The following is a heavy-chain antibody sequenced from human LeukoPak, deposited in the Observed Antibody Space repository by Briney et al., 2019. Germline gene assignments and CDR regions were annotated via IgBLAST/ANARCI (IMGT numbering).Heavy chain of an antibody. D-gene: IGHD1-26*01. V-gene: IGHV1-46*01. J-gene: IGHJ5*02. CDR1: GYTFTSYY. CDR2: IYPSGGST. Sequence: ASVTVSFTASGYTFTSYYMHWVRQAPGQGLEWMGVIYPSGGSTSYAQKFQGRVTMTRDTSTSTVYMELSSLRSEDTAVYYCASSRGGSYEDWFDPWGQGTLVTVSS. CDR3: ASSRGGSYEDWFDP.